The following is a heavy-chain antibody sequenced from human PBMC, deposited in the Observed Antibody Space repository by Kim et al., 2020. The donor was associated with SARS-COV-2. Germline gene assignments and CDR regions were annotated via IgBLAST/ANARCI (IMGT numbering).Heavy chain of an antibody. Sequence: SSYGRTTNYNPSLKSLVTISVDASQNQFSLKLSSVSAADTAVYYCAMGCDYWGQGTLVTVS. J-gene: IGHJ4*02. CDR2: SSYGRTT. V-gene: IGHV4-59*01. D-gene: IGHD1-26*01. CDR3: AMGCDY.